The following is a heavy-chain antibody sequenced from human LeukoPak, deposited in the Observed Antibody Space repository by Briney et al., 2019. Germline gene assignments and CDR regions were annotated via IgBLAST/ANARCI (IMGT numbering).Heavy chain of an antibody. Sequence: GGSLRLSCAASGFTVSSNYMSWVRQAPGKGLEWVSVIYSGGSTYYADSVKGRFTISRDNSKNTLYLQMNSLRAEDTAVCYCARDHSSDRAFDIWGQGSMVTVSS. J-gene: IGHJ3*02. D-gene: IGHD3-22*01. CDR3: ARDHSSDRAFDI. V-gene: IGHV3-53*01. CDR2: IYSGGST. CDR1: GFTVSSNY.